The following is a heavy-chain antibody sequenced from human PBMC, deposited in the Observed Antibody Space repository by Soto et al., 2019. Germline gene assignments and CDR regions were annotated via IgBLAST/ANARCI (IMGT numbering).Heavy chain of an antibody. D-gene: IGHD3-16*02. CDR2: IYYSGST. Sequence: ETLSLTCTVSGGSISSYYWSWIRQPPGKGLEWIGYIYYSGSTNYNPSLKSRVTISVDTSKNQFSLKLSSVTAADTAVYYCARGGHYVWGSYRYTFDYWGQGTLVTVSS. CDR3: ARGGHYVWGSYRYTFDY. V-gene: IGHV4-59*01. J-gene: IGHJ4*02. CDR1: GGSISSYY.